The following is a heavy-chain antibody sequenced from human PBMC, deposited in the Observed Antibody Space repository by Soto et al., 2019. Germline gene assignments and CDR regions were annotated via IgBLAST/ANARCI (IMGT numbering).Heavy chain of an antibody. CDR3: AHSPSDLSHGMGV. CDR1: GLSLTTNGLS. V-gene: IGHV2-5*02. Sequence: QITLKESGPPLVKPTQTLTLTCAFSGLSLTTNGLSVGWVRQPPGKALEWLALIYWDDDKRYRPSLKSRLTITGPTPNNPVVLTMTHMDPVGTATYYCAHSPSDLSHGMGVWGPGTTVSVSS. CDR2: IYWDDDK. J-gene: IGHJ6*02. D-gene: IGHD3-3*01.